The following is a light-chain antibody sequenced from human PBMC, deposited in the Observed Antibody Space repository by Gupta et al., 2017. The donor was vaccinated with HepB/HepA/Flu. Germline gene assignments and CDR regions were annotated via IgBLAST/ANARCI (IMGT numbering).Light chain of an antibody. CDR2: KDS. CDR1: ALPKQY. J-gene: IGLJ1*01. Sequence: YELTQPPSVSVSPGQPARITCSGDALPKQYAYWYQQKPGQAPVLVIYKDSERPSGIPERFSGSSSGTTVTLTISGVQAEDEADYYCQSADSSGTYYVFGTGTKVTVL. V-gene: IGLV3-25*03. CDR3: QSADSSGTYYV.